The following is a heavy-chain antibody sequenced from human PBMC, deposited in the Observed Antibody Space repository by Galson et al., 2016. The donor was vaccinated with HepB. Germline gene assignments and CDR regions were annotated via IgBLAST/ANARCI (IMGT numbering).Heavy chain of an antibody. V-gene: IGHV3-7*03. J-gene: IGHJ3*01. D-gene: IGHD3-22*01. CDR2: IKQDGSEK. CDR3: ARALVSFYDSSGYYYVMPHDAFDV. Sequence: SLRLSCAASGFTFSSYWMTWVRQAPGKGLEWVANIKQDGSEKYYVDSVKGRFTISRDNAKNSPYLQVNSLRAEDTAVYYCARALVSFYDSSGYYYVMPHDAFDVWGKGTVGTVAS. CDR1: GFTFSSYW.